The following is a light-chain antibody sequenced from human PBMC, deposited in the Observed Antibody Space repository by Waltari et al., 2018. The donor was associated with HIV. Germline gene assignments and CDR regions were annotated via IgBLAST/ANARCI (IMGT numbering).Light chain of an antibody. Sequence: DIQMTQSPSTRSASVGASVIITCRASQSISSWLAWDQQKPGKAPKLLIYKESTLKSGVASRFSGSGSGTEFTLTISSLQPDDFATYYCQQYNSYSRAFGQGTKVEI. CDR3: QQYNSYSRA. CDR1: QSISSW. J-gene: IGKJ1*01. CDR2: KES. V-gene: IGKV1-5*03.